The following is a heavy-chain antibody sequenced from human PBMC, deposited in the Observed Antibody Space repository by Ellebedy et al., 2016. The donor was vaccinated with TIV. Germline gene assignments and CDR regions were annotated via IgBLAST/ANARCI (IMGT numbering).Heavy chain of an antibody. D-gene: IGHD2-2*01. V-gene: IGHV1-2*02. CDR1: RYTFTGYY. J-gene: IGHJ5*02. CDR2: INPNSGGT. Sequence: ASVKVSXKASRYTFTGYYMHWVRQAPGQGLEWMGWINPNSGGTNYAQKFQGRVTMTRDTSISTAYMELSRLRSDDTAVYYCARDSGYCSSTSCYGDTWFDPWGQGTLVTVSS. CDR3: ARDSGYCSSTSCYGDTWFDP.